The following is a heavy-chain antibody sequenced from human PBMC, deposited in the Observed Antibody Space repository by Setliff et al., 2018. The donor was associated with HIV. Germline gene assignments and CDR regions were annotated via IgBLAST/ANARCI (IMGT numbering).Heavy chain of an antibody. CDR2: FHYSGST. Sequence: SETLSLTCNVSGGSISGTSYFWAWIRQPPGKGLEWIGSFHYSGSTSYNPSLRSRVSMSADTSTNQFSLKLSSVTAADTAVYYCAVVRGANFWGQGALVTVSS. CDR1: GGSISGTSYF. CDR3: AVVRGANF. V-gene: IGHV4-39*07. J-gene: IGHJ4*02. D-gene: IGHD3-10*01.